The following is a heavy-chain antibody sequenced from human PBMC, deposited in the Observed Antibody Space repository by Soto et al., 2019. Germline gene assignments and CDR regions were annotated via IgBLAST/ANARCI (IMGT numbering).Heavy chain of an antibody. D-gene: IGHD1-26*01. V-gene: IGHV3-23*01. J-gene: IGHJ6*02. CDR1: GFTFSSYA. Sequence: PGGSLRLSCAASGFTFSSYAMSWVRQAPGKGLEWVSAISGSDGSSTSYADSVKGRFTISRDNAKNTLYLQMNSLRAEDTAVYYCARDKPPRGSYYSYYYYYGMDVWGQGTTVTVSS. CDR2: ISGSDGSST. CDR3: ARDKPPRGSYYSYYYYYGMDV.